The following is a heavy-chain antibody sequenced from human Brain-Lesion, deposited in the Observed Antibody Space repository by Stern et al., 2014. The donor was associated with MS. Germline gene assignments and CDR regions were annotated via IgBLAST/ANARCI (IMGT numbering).Heavy chain of an antibody. V-gene: IGHV5-10-1*03. J-gene: IGHJ2*01. D-gene: IGHD2-21*02. CDR3: ARLTLASCAGSCHSFYYFDL. CDR1: GDHFAYYW. Sequence: EVQLVESGAEVKKPGESLRISCKDSGDHFAYYWIVWVRQMPGKGPEWLGRVRPSDSYTDYSPSFQGHVTISVDKSVSTAFLQWSSLRASDTAMYYCARLTLASCAGSCHSFYYFDLWGRGTLVTVSS. CDR2: VRPSDSYT.